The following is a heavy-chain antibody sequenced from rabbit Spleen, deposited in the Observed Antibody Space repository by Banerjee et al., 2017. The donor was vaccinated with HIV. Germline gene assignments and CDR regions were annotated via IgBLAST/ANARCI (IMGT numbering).Heavy chain of an antibody. Sequence: QEQLVESGGGLVKPGASLTLICTASGFSFSTSYDMSWVRQAPGKGLEWIGFIYTGNGKNYYASWAKGRFTISKTSSTTVTLQMTSLTVADTATYFCARDAGTSFSTYGMDLWGPGTLVTVS. D-gene: IGHD8-1*01. CDR1: GFSFSTSYD. CDR2: IYTGNGKN. V-gene: IGHV1S45*01. CDR3: ARDAGTSFSTYGMDL. J-gene: IGHJ6*01.